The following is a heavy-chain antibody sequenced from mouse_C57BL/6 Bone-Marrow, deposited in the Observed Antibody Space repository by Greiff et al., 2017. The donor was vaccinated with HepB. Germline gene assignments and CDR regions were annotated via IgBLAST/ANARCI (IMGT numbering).Heavy chain of an antibody. D-gene: IGHD1-1*01. J-gene: IGHJ4*01. CDR2: ISSGGSYT. Sequence: EVMLVESGGDLVKPGGSLKLSCAASGFTFSSYGMSWVRQTPDKRLEWVATISSGGSYTYYPDSVKGRFTISRDNAKNNLYLQMSSLKSEDTAMYYCARHATTVVADYWGQGTSVTVSS. CDR3: ARHATTVVADY. CDR1: GFTFSSYG. V-gene: IGHV5-6*02.